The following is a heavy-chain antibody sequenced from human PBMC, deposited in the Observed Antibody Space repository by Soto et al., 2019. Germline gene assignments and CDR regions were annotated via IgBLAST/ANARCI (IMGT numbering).Heavy chain of an antibody. Sequence: QVQLVQSGAEVRRPGASVRVSCKASGYIFTQYGIGWVRQAPGQGLEWMGWINGFNGKPNYAQEFRGRDTMTTDTSTSTAYMELRSLTSDDTGVYYCARWDGIFGAGGVDWGQGTLVTVSS. CDR2: INGFNGKP. D-gene: IGHD3-16*01. CDR3: ARWDGIFGAGGVD. V-gene: IGHV1-18*01. J-gene: IGHJ4*02. CDR1: GYIFTQYG.